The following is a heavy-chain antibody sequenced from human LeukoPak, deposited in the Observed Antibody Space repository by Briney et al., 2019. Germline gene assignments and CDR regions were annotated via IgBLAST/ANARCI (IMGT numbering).Heavy chain of an antibody. V-gene: IGHV4-59*08. Sequence: SETLSLTCTVSGGSISGYYWNWIRQPPGKELEWIGYIYSSGSTNYNPSLKSRVTISVDTSKNQFSLNLNSVTAADTAVYYCARHRGGRFSESYCDYWGQGTLVTVSS. J-gene: IGHJ4*02. CDR3: ARHRGGRFSESYCDY. CDR2: IYSSGST. D-gene: IGHD1-26*01. CDR1: GGSISGYY.